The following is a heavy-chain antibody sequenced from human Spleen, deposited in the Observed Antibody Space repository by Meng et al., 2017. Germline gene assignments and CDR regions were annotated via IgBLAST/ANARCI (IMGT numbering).Heavy chain of an antibody. CDR2: IHPGDSDT. J-gene: IGHJ6*02. D-gene: IGHD2-15*01. CDR3: ARHSSHDCSGGNCDQLGSWYYYGMDV. Sequence: GESLKISCKGSGYSFTSYWIGWVRQRPGKGLEWMGIIHPGDSDTRYSPSFQGQVTISADKSISTAYLQWSSLKAADTAMYYCARHSSHDCSGGNCDQLGSWYYYGMDVWGQGTTVTVSS. V-gene: IGHV5-51*01. CDR1: GYSFTSYW.